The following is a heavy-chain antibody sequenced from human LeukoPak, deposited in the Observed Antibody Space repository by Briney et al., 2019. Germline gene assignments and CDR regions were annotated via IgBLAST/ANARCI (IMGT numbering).Heavy chain of an antibody. J-gene: IGHJ4*02. CDR2: VRYDGSNK. CDR3: ARGGGGYIKYGPDY. V-gene: IGHV3-30*02. Sequence: GGSLRLSCAASGFTFSGYGMHWVRQAPGKGLEWISFVRYDGSNKYYADSVKGRFTISRDNSKNTLYLEMNNLRVEDTAVYYCARGGGGYIKYGPDYRDQGTLVTVSS. CDR1: GFTFSGYG. D-gene: IGHD4-11*01.